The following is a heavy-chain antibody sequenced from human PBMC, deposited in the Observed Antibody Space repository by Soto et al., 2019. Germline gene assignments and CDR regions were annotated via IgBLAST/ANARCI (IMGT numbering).Heavy chain of an antibody. Sequence: QVQLVESGGGVVQPGRSLRLSCAASGFTFSSYGMHWVRQAPGKGLEWVAVISYDGSNKYYADSVKGRFTISRDNSKNTLYLQMNSLRAEDTAVYYCAKDSTKRFGELLEIRDYYYYGMDVWGQGTTVTVSS. CDR3: AKDSTKRFGELLEIRDYYYYGMDV. V-gene: IGHV3-30*18. J-gene: IGHJ6*02. D-gene: IGHD3-10*01. CDR2: ISYDGSNK. CDR1: GFTFSSYG.